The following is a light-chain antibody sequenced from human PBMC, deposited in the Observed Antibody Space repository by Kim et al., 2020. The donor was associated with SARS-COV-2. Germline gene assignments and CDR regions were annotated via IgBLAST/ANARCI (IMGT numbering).Light chain of an antibody. CDR3: QQYNNWPPT. J-gene: IGKJ4*01. CDR2: GAS. V-gene: IGKV3-15*01. CDR1: QSVSSN. Sequence: VSQGERATLSCRASQSVSSNLAWYQQKPGQAPRLLIYGASTRATGIPARFSGSGSGTEFTLTISSLQSEDFAVYYCQQYNNWPPTFGGGTKVDIK.